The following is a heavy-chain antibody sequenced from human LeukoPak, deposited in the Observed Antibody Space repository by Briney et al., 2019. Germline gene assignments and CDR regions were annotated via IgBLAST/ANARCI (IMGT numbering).Heavy chain of an antibody. CDR3: ARGPAYSNYGASYYYYMDV. Sequence: ASVSVSLTSSAYTFTNYDINWVRQAPGQGQGRMWWMNPNSGSTGYAEKFQGRVTITRDTSITTAYVELSSLRSEDSAVYYCARGPAYSNYGASYYYYMDVWGKGTTVTVSS. J-gene: IGHJ6*03. V-gene: IGHV1-8*03. D-gene: IGHD4-11*01. CDR2: MNPNSGST. CDR1: AYTFTNYD.